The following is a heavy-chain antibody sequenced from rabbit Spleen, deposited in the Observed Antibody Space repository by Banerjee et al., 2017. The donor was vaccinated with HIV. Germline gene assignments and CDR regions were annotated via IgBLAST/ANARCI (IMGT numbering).Heavy chain of an antibody. V-gene: IGHV1S40*01. D-gene: IGHD2-1*01. CDR1: GFSFSSSYY. CDR2: IYGGDGST. J-gene: IGHJ2*01. CDR3: ARQSNDNRDYSL. Sequence: QSLEESGGDLVKPEGSLTLTCTASGFSFSSSYYMCWVRQAPGKGLERIACIYGGDGSTYYASWAKGRFTISKSSSTAVTLQLTSLTVADTATYFCARQSNDNRDYSLWGPGTLVTVS.